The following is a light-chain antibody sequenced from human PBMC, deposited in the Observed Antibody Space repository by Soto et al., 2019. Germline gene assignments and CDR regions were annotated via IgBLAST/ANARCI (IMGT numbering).Light chain of an antibody. Sequence: DIQMTQSPSTLSASVGDRVTVTCQASQSISRRLAWYQQKPGKAPKILIYDASTLESGVPSRFSGSGSGTEFTLTISSLQPDDFATYYCQQYDRYSEITFGTGTRLEI. J-gene: IGKJ5*01. V-gene: IGKV1-5*01. CDR3: QQYDRYSEIT. CDR2: DAS. CDR1: QSISRR.